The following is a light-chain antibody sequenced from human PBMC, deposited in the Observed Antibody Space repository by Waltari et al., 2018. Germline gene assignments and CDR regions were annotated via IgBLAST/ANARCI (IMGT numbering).Light chain of an antibody. J-gene: IGLJ2*01. CDR2: DVS. V-gene: IGLV2-23*02. CDR1: ISDVGVYYS. CDR3: YSYALFSTLV. Sequence: QSALTQPASVSGSPGQSITISCTGTISDVGVYYSVSWYQQHPGKAPKLLIYDVSERPSGVSNRFSGSKSGNTASLTISGLQAEDEADYYCYSYALFSTLVFGGGTKVTVL.